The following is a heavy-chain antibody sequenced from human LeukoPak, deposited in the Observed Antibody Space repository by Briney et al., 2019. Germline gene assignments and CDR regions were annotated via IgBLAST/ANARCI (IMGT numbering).Heavy chain of an antibody. CDR2: IYPDDSDI. CDR1: GYTFTSYW. CDR3: ARPKVGGYNYGFDY. V-gene: IGHV5-51*01. J-gene: IGHJ4*02. Sequence: GESLKISCKGFGYTFTSYWIGWVRQMPGKGLEWMGIIYPDDSDITYSPSFQGQGTISADKSISTAYLQWNSLKASDTAMYYCARPKVGGYNYGFDYWGQGTLVTVSS. D-gene: IGHD5-24*01.